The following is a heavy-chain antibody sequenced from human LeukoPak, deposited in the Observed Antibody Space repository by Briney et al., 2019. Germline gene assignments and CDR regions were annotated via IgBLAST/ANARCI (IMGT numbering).Heavy chain of an antibody. CDR2: IYYSGST. J-gene: IGHJ4*02. CDR1: GGSISSSSYY. Sequence: SETLSLTCTVSGGSISSSSYYWGWIRQPPGKGLEWIGSIYYSGSTNYNPSLKSRVTISVDKSKNQFSLKLSSVTAADTAVYYCAGAAAAGPFGYWGQGTLVTVSS. CDR3: AGAAAAGPFGY. D-gene: IGHD6-13*01. V-gene: IGHV4-39*07.